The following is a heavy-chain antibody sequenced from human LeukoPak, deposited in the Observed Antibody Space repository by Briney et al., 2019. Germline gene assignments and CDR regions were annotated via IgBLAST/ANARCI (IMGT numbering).Heavy chain of an antibody. J-gene: IGHJ4*02. V-gene: IGHV1-46*01. D-gene: IGHD3-10*01. CDR1: GYTFTSYY. Sequence: ASVKVSCKASGYTFTSYYMHWVRQAPGQGLEWMGIINPSGGSTSYAQKFQGRVTMTTDTSTSTAYMELRSLRSDNTAVYYYARSNMVRGVIITVPYFDYWGQGTLVTVSS. CDR2: INPSGGST. CDR3: ARSNMVRGVIITVPYFDY.